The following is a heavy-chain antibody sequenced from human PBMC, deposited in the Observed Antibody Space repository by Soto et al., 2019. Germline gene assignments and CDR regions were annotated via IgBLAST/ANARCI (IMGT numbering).Heavy chain of an antibody. CDR3: TLNPRIVGATTGWD. CDR2: IKSKTDGGTT. V-gene: IGHV3-15*07. CDR1: GFTFSNAW. Sequence: EVQLVESGGGLVKPGGSLRLSCAASGFTFSNAWMNWVRQAPGKGLEWVGRIKSKTDGGTTDYAAPVKGRFTISRDDSKNTLYLQMNSLKTEDTAVYYCTLNPRIVGATTGWDWGPGTLVTVSS. J-gene: IGHJ4*02. D-gene: IGHD1-26*01.